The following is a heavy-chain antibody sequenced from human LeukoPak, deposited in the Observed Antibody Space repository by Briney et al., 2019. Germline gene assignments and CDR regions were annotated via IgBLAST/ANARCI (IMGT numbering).Heavy chain of an antibody. Sequence: PGESLRLSCAASGFTFSNYAMSWVRQAPGKGLEWVSGISGSGGSTYYADSVKGRFTISRDNSKSTLYLQMNSLRAEDTAVYYCAKDLRYSSSSGCLDYWGQGTLVTVSS. D-gene: IGHD6-6*01. CDR3: AKDLRYSSSSGCLDY. V-gene: IGHV3-23*01. CDR1: GFTFSNYA. J-gene: IGHJ4*02. CDR2: ISGSGGST.